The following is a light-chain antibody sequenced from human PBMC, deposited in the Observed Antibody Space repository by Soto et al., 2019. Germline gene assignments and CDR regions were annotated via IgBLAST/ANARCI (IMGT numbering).Light chain of an antibody. J-gene: IGKJ1*01. CDR3: QQYGSSGT. CDR2: GAS. Sequence: SGCSQLPGTLDFFVGERTSLSFRACQSVSSNYLAWYQQKPGQAPRLLIYGASNRATGIPDRFSGSGSETDFTLTISRLVPEDFAVYYCQQYGSSGTFGQGTMVDIK. V-gene: IGKV3-20*01. CDR1: QSVSSNY.